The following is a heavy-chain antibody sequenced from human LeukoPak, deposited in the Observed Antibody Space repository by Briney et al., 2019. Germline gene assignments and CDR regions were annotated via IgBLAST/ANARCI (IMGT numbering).Heavy chain of an antibody. Sequence: SETLSLTCTVSGGSISSGDYYWSWIRQHPGKGLEWIGYIYYSGSTYYNPSLKSRVTISVDTSKNQFSLKLSSVTAADTAVYYCARESPLIRAFDYWGQGTLVTVSS. D-gene: IGHD3-16*01. V-gene: IGHV4-31*03. CDR1: GGSISSGDYY. J-gene: IGHJ4*02. CDR3: ARESPLIRAFDY. CDR2: IYYSGST.